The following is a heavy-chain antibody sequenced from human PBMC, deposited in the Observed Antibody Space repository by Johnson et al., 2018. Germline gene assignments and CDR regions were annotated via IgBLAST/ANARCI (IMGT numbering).Heavy chain of an antibody. J-gene: IGHJ3*02. CDR2: IYYSGST. V-gene: IGHV4-59*01. CDR3: ARDSPYSGGYYDAFDI. Sequence: QVQLQESGPGLVKPSETLSLTCTVSGGSISSYYWSWIRQPPGKGLEWIGYIYYSGSTNYNPSLTRRVTISVDTSKNQFSLKLSSVTAADTAVYSCARDSPYSGGYYDAFDIWGQGTMVTVSS. D-gene: IGHD1-26*01. CDR1: GGSISSYY.